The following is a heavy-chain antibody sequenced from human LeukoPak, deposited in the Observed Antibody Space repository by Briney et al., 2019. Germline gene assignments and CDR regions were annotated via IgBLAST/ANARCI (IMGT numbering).Heavy chain of an antibody. J-gene: IGHJ4*02. CDR1: RFTFSTYW. Sequence: GGSLRLSCAASRFTFSTYWMSWVRQAPGKGLGWVANIKQDGGETYYVDSVKGRFTISRDNAKNSLYLQMNSLRGEDTAVYYCARLEPAWGYFEYWGQGTLVTVSS. V-gene: IGHV3-7*01. D-gene: IGHD2-2*01. CDR3: ARLEPAWGYFEY. CDR2: IKQDGGET.